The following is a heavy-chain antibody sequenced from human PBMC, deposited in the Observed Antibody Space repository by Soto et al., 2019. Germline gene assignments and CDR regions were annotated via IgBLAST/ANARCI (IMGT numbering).Heavy chain of an antibody. Sequence: ASVKVSCKASGSTFTSYGISWVRQAPGQGLEWMGWISAYNGNTNYAQKLQGRVTMTTDTSTSTAYMELRSLRSDDTAVYYCARVGTTMFRVVLIDRKFHPCGPGILLTLS. CDR2: ISAYNGNT. CDR1: GSTFTSYG. V-gene: IGHV1-18*01. D-gene: IGHD3-10*01. J-gene: IGHJ5*02. CDR3: ARVGTTMFRVVLIDRKFHP.